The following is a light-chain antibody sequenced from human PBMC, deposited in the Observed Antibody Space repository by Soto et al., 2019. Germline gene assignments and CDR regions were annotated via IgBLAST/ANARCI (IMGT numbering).Light chain of an antibody. CDR1: SSNIGAGYD. Sequence: QSVLTQPPSASGAPGQRVTISCTGSSSNIGAGYDVHWYQQLPGTAPKLLIYGNSNRPSGVPDRFSGSKSGTSASLDITGLQAEDEADYYCQSYDSSLSASFGTWTQVTVL. CDR2: GNS. V-gene: IGLV1-40*01. CDR3: QSYDSSLSAS. J-gene: IGLJ1*01.